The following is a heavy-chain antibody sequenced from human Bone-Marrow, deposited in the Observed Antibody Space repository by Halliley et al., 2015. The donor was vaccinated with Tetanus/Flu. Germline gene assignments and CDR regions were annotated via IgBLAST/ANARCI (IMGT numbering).Heavy chain of an antibody. J-gene: IGHJ4*02. CDR2: ISGSGSSI. D-gene: IGHD4-4*01. Sequence: SYISGSGSSIYPADSVKGRFTTSRDNAKNSLYLQMNSLRAEDTAVYYCARDATHLSLQFSDYWGQGTLVTVSS. V-gene: IGHV3-48*03. CDR3: ARDATHLSLQFSDY.